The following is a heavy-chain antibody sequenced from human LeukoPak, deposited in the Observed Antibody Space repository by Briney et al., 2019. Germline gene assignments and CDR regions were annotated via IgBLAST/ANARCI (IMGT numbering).Heavy chain of an antibody. CDR1: GGSFSGYY. V-gene: IGHV4-34*01. Sequence: SETLSLTCAVYGGSFSGYYWSWIRQPPGKGRECIGEINHSGSTNYNPSLKSRVTISVDTSKNQFSLKLSSVTAADTAVYYCARGKGGYYYYYGMDVWGQGTTVTVSS. CDR2: INHSGST. CDR3: ARGKGGYYYYYGMDV. J-gene: IGHJ6*02.